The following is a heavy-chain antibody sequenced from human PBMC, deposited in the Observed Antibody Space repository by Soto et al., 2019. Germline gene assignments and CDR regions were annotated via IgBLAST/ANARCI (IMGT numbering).Heavy chain of an antibody. CDR1: GYSFPSYW. CDR2: IYPGDSDA. D-gene: IGHD3-22*01. J-gene: IGHJ4*02. CDR3: ARQWDYYERSGHYGDY. V-gene: IGHV5-51*01. Sequence: GESLKISCQASGYSFPSYWIGWVRQMPGKGLEWRGIIYPGDSDAKYSPSFQGQVTISVDDSISTAYLQWSSLKASETAIYYCARQWDYYERSGHYGDYWGQGTLVTVSS.